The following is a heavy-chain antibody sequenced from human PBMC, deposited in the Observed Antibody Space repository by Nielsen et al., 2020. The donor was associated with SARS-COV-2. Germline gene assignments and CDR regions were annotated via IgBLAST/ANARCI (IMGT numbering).Heavy chain of an antibody. CDR2: INTNTGNP. D-gene: IGHD6-13*01. CDR3: ARDGYRRRAAAGTFDP. Sequence: ASVKVSCKASGYTFTSYAMNWVRQAPGQGLEWMGWINTNTGNPTYAQGFTGRFVFSLDTSVSTAYLQISSLKAEDTAVYYCARDGYRRRAAAGTFDPWGQGTLGTVSS. J-gene: IGHJ5*02. CDR1: GYTFTSYA. V-gene: IGHV7-4-1*02.